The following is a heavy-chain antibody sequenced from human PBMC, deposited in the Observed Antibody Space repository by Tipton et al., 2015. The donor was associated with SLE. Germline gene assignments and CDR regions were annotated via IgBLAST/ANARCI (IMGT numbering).Heavy chain of an antibody. CDR3: ARVPPDWGGDYYMDV. CDR2: IYYSGST. D-gene: IGHD7-27*01. CDR1: SGSISSSSYY. Sequence: TLSLTCTVSSGSISSSSYYWGWIRQPPGKGLEWIGYIYYSGSTNYNPSLKSRVTISVDTSKNQFSLKLSSVTAADTAVYYCARVPPDWGGDYYMDVWGKGTTVTVSS. J-gene: IGHJ6*03. V-gene: IGHV4-61*05.